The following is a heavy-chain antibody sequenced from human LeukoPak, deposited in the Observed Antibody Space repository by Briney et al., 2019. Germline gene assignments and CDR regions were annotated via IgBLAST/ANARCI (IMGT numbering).Heavy chain of an antibody. CDR1: GGTFSSYA. J-gene: IGHJ4*02. D-gene: IGHD4-11*01. CDR3: ARDRVTTGESFDY. V-gene: IGHV1-69*13. CDR2: IIPIFGTA. Sequence: ASVKVSCKASGGTFSSYAISWVRQAPGQGIEWMGGIIPIFGTANYAQKFQGRVTITADESTSTAYMELSSLRSEDTAVYYCARDRVTTGESFDYWGQGTLVTVSS.